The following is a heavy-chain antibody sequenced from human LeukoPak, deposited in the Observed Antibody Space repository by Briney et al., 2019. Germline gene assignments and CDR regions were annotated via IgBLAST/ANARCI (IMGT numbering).Heavy chain of an antibody. J-gene: IGHJ4*02. CDR1: GYTFTGYY. CDR2: INPNSGGT. V-gene: IGHV1-2*02. D-gene: IGHD2-2*01. CDR3: ARGGYGSSSTSCYDY. Sequence: ASVKVSCKASGYTFTGYYMHWVRQAPGQGLEWMGWINPNSGGTNYAQKFQGRVTMTRDTSISTAYMELSRLRSDDTAVYYCARGGYGSSSTSCYDYWGQGTLVTVSS.